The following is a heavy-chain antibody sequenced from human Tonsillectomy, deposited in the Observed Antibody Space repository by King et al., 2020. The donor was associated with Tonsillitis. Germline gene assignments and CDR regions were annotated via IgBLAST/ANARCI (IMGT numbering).Heavy chain of an antibody. D-gene: IGHD3-3*01. Sequence: VQLVESGGGVVPPGRSLRLSCAVSGFTFSNYTIHWVRQAPGKGLEWVALISDDGSKKYFADSVKGRFTISRDNSRNTLYLQLNNVRPEDTAVYYCASLPVFGASTVGRDYWGQGTLVAVSS. CDR1: GFTFSNYT. V-gene: IGHV3-30*04. CDR3: ASLPVFGASTVGRDY. CDR2: ISDDGSKK. J-gene: IGHJ4*02.